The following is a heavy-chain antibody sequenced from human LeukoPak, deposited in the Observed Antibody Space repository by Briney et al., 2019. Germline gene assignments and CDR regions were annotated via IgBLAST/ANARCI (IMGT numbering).Heavy chain of an antibody. CDR1: GGSISNYY. D-gene: IGHD2-15*01. CDR2: ISTSGST. Sequence: PSETLSLTCSVSGGSISNYYWSWIRQPAGQGLDWIVRISTSGSTNYKPSLRSRVTISMDASKDQFSLRLSSVTAADTAVYYCARERGTIAVPYYFDFWGPGIPATVSS. V-gene: IGHV4-4*07. CDR3: ARERGTIAVPYYFDF. J-gene: IGHJ4*02.